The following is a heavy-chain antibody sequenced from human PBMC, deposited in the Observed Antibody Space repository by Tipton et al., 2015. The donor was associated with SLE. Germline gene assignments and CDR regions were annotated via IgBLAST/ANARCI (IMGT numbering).Heavy chain of an antibody. CDR2: IYYSGST. CDR1: GYSISSGYY. CDR3: ARTKLRYFDWPYNWFDP. V-gene: IGHV4-38-2*02. Sequence: TLSLTCTVPGYSISSGYYWGWIRQPPGKGLEWIGSIYYSGSTYYNPSLKSRVTISVDTSKNQFSLKLSSVTAADTAVYYCARTKLRYFDWPYNWFDPWGQGTLVTVSS. J-gene: IGHJ5*02. D-gene: IGHD3-9*01.